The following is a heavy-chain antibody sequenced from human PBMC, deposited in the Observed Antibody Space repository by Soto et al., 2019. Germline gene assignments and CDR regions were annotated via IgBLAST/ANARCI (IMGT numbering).Heavy chain of an antibody. J-gene: IGHJ4*02. Sequence: QITLKESGPTLLKPTETLTLTCTFSEFSLSTSGVAVGWIRQPPGKALEWLALIYWGDDKRYSPSLKSRLTITKDTSKNQVVLTMTNMDPADTATYYCARGVPFDYWGQGTLVTVSS. CDR3: ARGVPFDY. CDR1: EFSLSTSGVA. V-gene: IGHV2-5*02. D-gene: IGHD3-10*01. CDR2: IYWGDDK.